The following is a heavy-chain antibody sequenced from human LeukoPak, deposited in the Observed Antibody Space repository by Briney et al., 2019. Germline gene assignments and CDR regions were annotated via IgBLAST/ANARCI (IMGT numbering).Heavy chain of an antibody. CDR2: IYYTGST. V-gene: IGHV4-59*02. J-gene: IGHJ3*02. CDR3: ARYIVSYPHDAFDI. CDR1: GGSVSDYY. D-gene: IGHD1-26*01. Sequence: PSETLSLTCTISGGSVSDYYWSWIRQSPGKGLEWIGYIYYTGSTTYNPSPKSRVTMSADTSKNQFSLKLSSVTAADTAFYYCARYIVSYPHDAFDIWGQGTMVTVSS.